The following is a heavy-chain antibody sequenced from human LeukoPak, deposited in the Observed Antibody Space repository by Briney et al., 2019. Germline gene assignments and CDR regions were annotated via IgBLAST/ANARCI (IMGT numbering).Heavy chain of an antibody. CDR1: GFTFSKYA. CDR2: IYGSGANT. V-gene: IGHV3-23*01. CDR3: AKDLGEMATRPGDY. D-gene: IGHD5-24*01. Sequence: PGGSLRLSCAASGFTFSKYAMTWVRQAPGKGLEWISAIYGSGANTYYADSVKGRFTISRDNSKNTVYLQMNSLRVEDTAVYYCAKDLGEMATRPGDYWGQGTLVTVSS. J-gene: IGHJ4*02.